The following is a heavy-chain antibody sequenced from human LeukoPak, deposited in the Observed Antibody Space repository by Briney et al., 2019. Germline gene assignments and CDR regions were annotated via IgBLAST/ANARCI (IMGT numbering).Heavy chain of an antibody. CDR2: ISSSGSTI. CDR1: GFTFSDYY. Sequence: PGGSLRLSCAASGFTFSDYYMSWIRQAPGKGLEWVSYISSSGSTIYYADSVKGRFTISRDNAKNSLYLQMNSLRAEDTAVYYCARDSSPGSYYPISHFYYYYGMDVWGQGTTVTVSS. CDR3: ARDSSPGSYYPISHFYYYYGMDV. V-gene: IGHV3-11*01. J-gene: IGHJ6*02. D-gene: IGHD3-10*01.